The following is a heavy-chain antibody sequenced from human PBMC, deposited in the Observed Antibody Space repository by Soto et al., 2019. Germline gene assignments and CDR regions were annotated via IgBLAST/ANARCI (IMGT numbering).Heavy chain of an antibody. CDR1: GYTFTGYY. J-gene: IGHJ4*02. CDR2: INPNTGVT. Sequence: QVPLVQSGAEVQKPGASVKVSCKASGYTFTGYYLHWVRQAPGQGLEWMGWINPNTGVTSFAQNFQGRVTMTRDTSIRTAYMELSWLRSDDTAIYYCARKLIAASGTFDYWGQGTLVTVSS. D-gene: IGHD6-13*01. CDR3: ARKLIAASGTFDY. V-gene: IGHV1-2*02.